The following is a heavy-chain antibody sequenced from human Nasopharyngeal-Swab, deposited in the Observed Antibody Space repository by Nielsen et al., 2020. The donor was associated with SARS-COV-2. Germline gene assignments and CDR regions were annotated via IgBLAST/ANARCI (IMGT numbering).Heavy chain of an antibody. D-gene: IGHD4-17*01. J-gene: IGHJ5*02. V-gene: IGHV4-38-2*02. CDR1: GYSISSGYY. CDR2: IYHSGST. CDR3: ARGTLLVTVTYNWFDP. Sequence: SETLSLTCTVSGYSISSGYYCGWIRQPPGKGLEWIGSIYHSGSTYYNPSLKSRVTISVDTSKNQSSLKLSSVTAADTAVYYCARGTLLVTVTYNWFDPWGQGTLVTVSS.